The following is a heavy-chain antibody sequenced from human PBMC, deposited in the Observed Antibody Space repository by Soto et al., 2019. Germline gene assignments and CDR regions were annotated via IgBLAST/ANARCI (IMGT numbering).Heavy chain of an antibody. Sequence: QVQLQESGPGLVKPSETLSLTCAVSGGSISISNWWSWVRQTPRKGLEWIGQIHHSGSTNYSPSLTSRVTISVDKSKNQFSLKMNSVTAADTAVYYCARGGYYFYMDVWGKGTTVTVSS. V-gene: IGHV4-4*02. CDR3: ARGGYYFYMDV. CDR1: GGSISISNW. D-gene: IGHD1-26*01. J-gene: IGHJ6*03. CDR2: IHHSGST.